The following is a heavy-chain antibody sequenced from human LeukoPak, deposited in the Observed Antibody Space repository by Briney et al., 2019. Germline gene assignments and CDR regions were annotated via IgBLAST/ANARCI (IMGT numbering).Heavy chain of an antibody. CDR3: AGSHPTLAYCGGDCYSAYYFDY. CDR2: INPSGST. CDR1: GGSFSGYY. J-gene: IGHJ4*02. V-gene: IGHV4-34*01. D-gene: IGHD2-21*02. Sequence: PSQTLSLTCAVYGGSFSGYYWSWIRQPPGKGLEWIGEINPSGSTNYNPSPKRRVTIPVDTSKNQFSLKRSSVTAADTAVYYCAGSHPTLAYCGGDCYSAYYFDYWGQGTLVTVSS.